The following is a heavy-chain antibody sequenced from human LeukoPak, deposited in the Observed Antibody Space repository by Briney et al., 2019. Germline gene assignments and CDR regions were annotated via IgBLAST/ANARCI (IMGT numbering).Heavy chain of an antibody. Sequence: PGGSLRLSCAASGFTFSDYYMSWIRQAPGKGLEWVSYISSSGSTIYYADSVKGRFTISRDNAKNPLYLQMNSLRAEDTAVYYCARESSSSWYGEDYYMDVWGKGTTVTVSS. D-gene: IGHD6-13*01. J-gene: IGHJ6*03. CDR2: ISSSGSTI. CDR3: ARESSSSWYGEDYYMDV. V-gene: IGHV3-11*04. CDR1: GFTFSDYY.